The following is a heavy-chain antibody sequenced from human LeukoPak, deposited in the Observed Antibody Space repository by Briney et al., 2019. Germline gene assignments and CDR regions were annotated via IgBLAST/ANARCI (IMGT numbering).Heavy chain of an antibody. CDR1: GGSISSGDYY. J-gene: IGHJ5*02. CDR2: IYYSGST. D-gene: IGHD3-3*01. V-gene: IGHV4-30-4*08. Sequence: SETLSLTCTVSGGSISSGDYYWSWIRQPPGKGLEWIGYIYYSGSTYYNPSLKSRVTISVDTSKNQLSLKLSSVTAADTAVYYCARLNDYDFWSGYGWFDPWGQGTLVTVSS. CDR3: ARLNDYDFWSGYGWFDP.